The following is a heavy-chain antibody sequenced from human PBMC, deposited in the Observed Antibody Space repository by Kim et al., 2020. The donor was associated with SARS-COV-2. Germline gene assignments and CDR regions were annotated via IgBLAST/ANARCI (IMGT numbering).Heavy chain of an antibody. J-gene: IGHJ4*02. Sequence: SETLSLTCAVYGGSFGGYYWSWIRQPPGKGLEWIGEINHSGSTNYNPSLKSRVTISVDTSKNQFSLKLSSVTAADTAVYYCARGRGMATIVPFFDYWGQGTLVTVSS. CDR1: GGSFGGYY. CDR2: INHSGST. CDR3: ARGRGMATIVPFFDY. V-gene: IGHV4-34*01. D-gene: IGHD5-12*01.